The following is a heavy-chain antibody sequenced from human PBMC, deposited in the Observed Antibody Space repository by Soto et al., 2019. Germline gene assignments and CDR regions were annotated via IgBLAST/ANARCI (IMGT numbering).Heavy chain of an antibody. V-gene: IGHV3-30-3*01. CDR1: GFTFSSYA. J-gene: IGHJ6*02. CDR2: ISYDGSNK. D-gene: IGHD5-18*01. CDR3: AREEDIYGVGYYYYGMDF. Sequence: GGSLRLSCAASGFTFSSYAMHWVRQAPGKGLEWVAVISYDGSNKYYADSVKGRFTISRDNSKNTLYLQMNSLRAEDTAVYYRAREEDIYGVGYYYYGMDFWGQGTTVTVSS.